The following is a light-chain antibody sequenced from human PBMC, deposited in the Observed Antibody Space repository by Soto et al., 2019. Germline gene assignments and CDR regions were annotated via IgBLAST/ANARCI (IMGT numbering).Light chain of an antibody. CDR1: RSVSSY. J-gene: IGKJ1*01. V-gene: IGKV3-11*01. CDR2: DAS. CDR3: QQYNDWPQT. Sequence: EIVLTQSPATLSLSPGERATLSCRASRSVSSYLAWYQQKPGQAPRLLIYDASNRATGIPARFSGSGSGTDFTLTISSLEPEDFAVFYCQQYNDWPQTFGQGTKVDIK.